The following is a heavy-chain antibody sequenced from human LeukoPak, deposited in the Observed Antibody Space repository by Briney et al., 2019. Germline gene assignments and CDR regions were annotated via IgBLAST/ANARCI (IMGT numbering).Heavy chain of an antibody. Sequence: SETLSLTCTVSGGSISSGSYYWSWIRQPAGKGLEWIGRIYTIGSTTYNPSLKSRVTMSVDTSQNQFSLKLSSVTAADTAVYYCAGEGYYYGSTGYYCGGEDYWGQGTLVTVSS. J-gene: IGHJ4*02. D-gene: IGHD3-22*01. V-gene: IGHV4-61*02. CDR1: GGSISSGSYY. CDR2: IYTIGST. CDR3: AGEGYYYGSTGYYCGGEDY.